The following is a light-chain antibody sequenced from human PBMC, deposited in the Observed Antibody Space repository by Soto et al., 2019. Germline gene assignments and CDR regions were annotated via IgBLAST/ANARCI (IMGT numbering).Light chain of an antibody. CDR3: QKYGSSPPFS. V-gene: IGKV3D-15*01. CDR1: QRISTN. Sequence: EIVMTQSPPTLSVSPGERATLPCRASQRISTNVAWYQQKPGQAPRLLIYDASSRATGIPARFSGSGSGTDFTLTISSLEPEDFAVYYCQKYGSSPPFSFGPGTKVDIK. CDR2: DAS. J-gene: IGKJ3*01.